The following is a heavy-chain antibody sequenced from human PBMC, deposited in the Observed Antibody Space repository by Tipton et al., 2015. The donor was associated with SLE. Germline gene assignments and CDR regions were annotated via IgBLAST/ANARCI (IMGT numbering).Heavy chain of an antibody. J-gene: IGHJ4*02. D-gene: IGHD6-6*01. CDR3: ASGGTASWYSSSSNFDY. Sequence: QSGPEVKKPGASVKVSCKASGYTFTSYGISWVRQAPGQGLEWMGWISAYNGNTNYAQKLQGRVAMTTDTSTSTAYMELRSLRSDDTAVYYCASGGTASWYSSSSNFDYWGQGTLVTVSS. V-gene: IGHV1-18*01. CDR1: GYTFTSYG. CDR2: ISAYNGNT.